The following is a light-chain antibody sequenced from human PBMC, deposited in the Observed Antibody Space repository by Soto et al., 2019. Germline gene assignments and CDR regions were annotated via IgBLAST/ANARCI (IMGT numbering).Light chain of an antibody. CDR3: QQLNSYLPIT. J-gene: IGKJ5*01. Sequence: DIQLTQSPSFLSASVGDRVTITCRASQGISSYLAWYQQKPGKAPKLLIYVASTLQSGVPSRFSGSGSGTEFTLTISSLQPEDFATYYWQQLNSYLPITFGQGTRLEIK. V-gene: IGKV1-9*01. CDR1: QGISSY. CDR2: VAS.